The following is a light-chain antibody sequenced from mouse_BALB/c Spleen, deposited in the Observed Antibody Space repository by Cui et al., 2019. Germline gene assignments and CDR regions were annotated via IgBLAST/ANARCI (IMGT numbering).Light chain of an antibody. J-gene: IGKJ1*01. CDR1: QDVSTA. Sequence: DIVMSQPHKLMSSSVGDRVSITCKASQDVSTAGAWYQQKPGQSPKLLIYWASTRHTGVPDRFTGSGSGTDYTLTISSVQAEDLALYYCQQHYSTPPTFGGGTKLEIK. V-gene: IGKV6-25*01. CDR2: WAS. CDR3: QQHYSTPPT.